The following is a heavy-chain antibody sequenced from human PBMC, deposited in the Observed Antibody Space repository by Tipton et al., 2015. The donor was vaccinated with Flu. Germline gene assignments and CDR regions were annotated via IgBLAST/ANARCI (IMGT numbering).Heavy chain of an antibody. CDR2: ISSSSSYI. D-gene: IGHD6-13*01. CDR1: GFTFSSYS. J-gene: IGHJ6*02. CDR3: ARGGLGLNGDYSSSTHYYYYYGMDV. Sequence: SLRLSCAASGFTFSSYSMNWVRQAPGKGLEWVSSISSSSSYIYYADSVKGRFTISRDNAKNSLYLQMNSLRAEDTAVYYCARGGLGLNGDYSSSTHYYYYYGMDVWGQGTTVTVSS. V-gene: IGHV3-21*01.